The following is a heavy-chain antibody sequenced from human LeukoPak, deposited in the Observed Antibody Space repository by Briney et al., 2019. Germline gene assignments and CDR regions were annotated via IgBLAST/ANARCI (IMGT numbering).Heavy chain of an antibody. J-gene: IGHJ4*02. CDR3: AREGGWELLRTYFDY. CDR1: GGSISSYY. V-gene: IGHV4-4*07. Sequence: SETLSLTCTVSGGSISSYYWSWIRQPAGKGLEWIGRIYTSGSTNYNPSLKSRVTMSVDTSKNQFSLKLSSGTAAGTAVYYCAREGGWELLRTYFDYWGQGTLVTVSS. CDR2: IYTSGST. D-gene: IGHD1-26*01.